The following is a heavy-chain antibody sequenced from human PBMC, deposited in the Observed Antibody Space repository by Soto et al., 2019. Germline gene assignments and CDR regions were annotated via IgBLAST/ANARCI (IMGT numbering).Heavy chain of an antibody. V-gene: IGHV1-18*01. CDR3: AREMDSGPH. CDR1: GYTFTSYC. J-gene: IGHJ4*02. CDR2: ISAYNGNT. D-gene: IGHD5-12*01. Sequence: ASVKVSCKASGYTFTSYCISWVRQAPGQGLEWMGWISAYNGNTNYAQKFQGRVTITADESTSTAYMELSSLRSEDTAVYYCAREMDSGPHWGQGTLVTVSS.